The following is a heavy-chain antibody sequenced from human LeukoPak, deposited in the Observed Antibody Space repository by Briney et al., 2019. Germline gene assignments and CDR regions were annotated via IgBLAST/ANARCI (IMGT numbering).Heavy chain of an antibody. J-gene: IGHJ2*01. CDR1: GASISSYY. Sequence: SETLSLTCTVSGASISSYYWSWIRQPPGKGLEWIGYVYYSGCTNYNPSLKSRVTISVDTSKSQFSLKLNSVTAADTAVYYCARRDSISYWYFDLWGRGTLVTVSS. CDR3: ARRDSISYWYFDL. V-gene: IGHV4-59*08. D-gene: IGHD6-13*01. CDR2: VYYSGCT.